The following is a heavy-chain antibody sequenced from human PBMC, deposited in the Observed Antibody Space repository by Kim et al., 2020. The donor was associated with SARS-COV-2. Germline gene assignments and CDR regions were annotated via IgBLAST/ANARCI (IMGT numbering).Heavy chain of an antibody. CDR3: AKDPYSAQYYYDSSGTVDY. V-gene: IGHV3-23*01. CDR1: GFTFSSYA. J-gene: IGHJ4*02. D-gene: IGHD3-22*01. Sequence: GGSLRLSCAASGFTFSSYAMSWVRQAPGKGLEWVSAISGSGGSTYYADSVKGRFTISRDNSKNTLYLQMNSLRAEDTAVYYCAKDPYSAQYYYDSSGTVDYWGQGTLVTVSS. CDR2: ISGSGGST.